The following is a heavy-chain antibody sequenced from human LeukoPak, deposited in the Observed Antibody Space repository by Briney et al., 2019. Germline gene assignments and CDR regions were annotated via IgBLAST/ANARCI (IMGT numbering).Heavy chain of an antibody. CDR2: ISSSGSTI. Sequence: GGSLRLSCAASGFTFSSYEMNWVRQAPGKGLEWVSYISSSGSTIYYADSVKGRFTISRDNAKNSLYLQMNSLRAEDTAVYYCVRVSGDEAYCGGDCLLGGLDVWGQGTTVTVSS. J-gene: IGHJ6*02. D-gene: IGHD2-21*02. CDR1: GFTFSSYE. CDR3: VRVSGDEAYCGGDCLLGGLDV. V-gene: IGHV3-48*03.